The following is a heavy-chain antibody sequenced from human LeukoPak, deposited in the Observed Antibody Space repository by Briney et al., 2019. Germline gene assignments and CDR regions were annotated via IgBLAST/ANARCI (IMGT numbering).Heavy chain of an antibody. CDR3: ARDPSYSSNWYYDY. D-gene: IGHD6-13*01. J-gene: IGHJ4*02. CDR1: GYTFTSYG. Sequence: ASVTVSCKASGYTFTSYGISWVRQAPGQGLEWMGWISTYNGNTDYAQKFQGRVTMTTDTSTSTAYMELRSLRSDDTAVYYCARDPSYSSNWYYDYWGQGTLVTVSS. CDR2: ISTYNGNT. V-gene: IGHV1-18*01.